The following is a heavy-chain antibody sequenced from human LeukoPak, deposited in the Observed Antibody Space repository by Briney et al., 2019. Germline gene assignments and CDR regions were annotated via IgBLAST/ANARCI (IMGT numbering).Heavy chain of an antibody. CDR3: ARGPPWYSSSSGRYYFDY. Sequence: SETLSLTCTVSGGSISSYYWSWIRQPPGKGLEWIGEINHSGSTNYNPSLKSRVTISVDTSKNQFSLKLSSVTAADTAVYYCARGPPWYSSSSGRYYFDYWGQGTLVTVSS. CDR1: GGSISSYY. CDR2: INHSGST. V-gene: IGHV4-34*01. J-gene: IGHJ4*02. D-gene: IGHD6-6*01.